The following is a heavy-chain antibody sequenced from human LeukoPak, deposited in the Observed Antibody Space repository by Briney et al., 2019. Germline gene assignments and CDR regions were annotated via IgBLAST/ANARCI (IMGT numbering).Heavy chain of an antibody. CDR2: MNPNSGNT. Sequence: ASVKVSCKASGWTFTSYDINWVRQATGQGLEWMGWMNPNSGNTGYAQKFQGRVTMTRNTSISTAYMELSSLRSEDTAVYYCARAGYSSSWYKGYYYYGMDVWGQGTTVTVSS. CDR3: ARAGYSSSWYKGYYYYGMDV. V-gene: IGHV1-8*01. CDR1: GWTFTSYD. D-gene: IGHD6-13*01. J-gene: IGHJ6*02.